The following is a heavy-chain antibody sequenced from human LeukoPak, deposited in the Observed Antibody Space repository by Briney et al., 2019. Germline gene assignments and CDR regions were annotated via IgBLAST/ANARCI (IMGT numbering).Heavy chain of an antibody. V-gene: IGHV3-74*01. Sequence: GGSLRLSCAASVFTFCSYWVHWGCEGPGEGLLCDSRIYSDARSIAYADSVKGRFASSRDKATNTLYLQMNSLRAEDTAVYFCARETWGMAVDTWGQGTLVAVSS. J-gene: IGHJ5*01. CDR1: VFTFCSYW. D-gene: IGHD6-19*01. CDR2: IYSDARSI. CDR3: ARETWGMAVDT.